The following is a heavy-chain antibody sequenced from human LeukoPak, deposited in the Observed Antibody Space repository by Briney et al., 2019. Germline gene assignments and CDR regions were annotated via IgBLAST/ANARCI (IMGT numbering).Heavy chain of an antibody. CDR2: ISGSGGST. V-gene: IGHV3-23*01. D-gene: IGHD3-22*01. Sequence: GGSLRLSCAASGFTFSSYAMSWVRQAPGKGLEWVPAISGSGGSTYYADSVKGRFTISRDNSKNTLYLQMNSLRAEDTAVYYCARGYYYDSSGYYSYWGQGTLVTVSS. CDR1: GFTFSSYA. J-gene: IGHJ4*02. CDR3: ARGYYYDSSGYYSY.